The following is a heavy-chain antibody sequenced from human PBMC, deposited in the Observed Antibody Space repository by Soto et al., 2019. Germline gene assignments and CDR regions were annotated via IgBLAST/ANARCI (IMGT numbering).Heavy chain of an antibody. D-gene: IGHD2-15*01. CDR2: VSHDGVNK. J-gene: IGHJ3*02. V-gene: IGHV3-30*14. Sequence: QMQLVESGGGVVQPGRSLRLSCAASGFSFRNYNLHWVRQAPGKGLEWVAVVSHDGVNKHYAESVKGRLSISRDSSRDTLYLQMNSMRPEDTAVYYCVREPQIVLVVVPTPGSPSAFDMWGPGTMVTVSS. CDR1: GFSFRNYN. CDR3: VREPQIVLVVVPTPGSPSAFDM.